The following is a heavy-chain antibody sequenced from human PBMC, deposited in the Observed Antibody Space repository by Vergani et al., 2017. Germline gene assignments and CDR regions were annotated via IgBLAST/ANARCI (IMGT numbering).Heavy chain of an antibody. D-gene: IGHD3-22*01. V-gene: IGHV1-3*01. CDR2: INAGNGNT. CDR1: GYTFTSYA. Sequence: QVQLVQSGAEVKKPGASVKVSCKASGYTFTSYAMHWVRQAPGQRLEWMGWINAGNGNTKYSQKFQGRVTITRDTSASTAYMELSSLRAEDTAVYYCAYDSRNTDAFYIWGQGTMVTVSS. CDR3: AYDSRNTDAFYI. J-gene: IGHJ3*02.